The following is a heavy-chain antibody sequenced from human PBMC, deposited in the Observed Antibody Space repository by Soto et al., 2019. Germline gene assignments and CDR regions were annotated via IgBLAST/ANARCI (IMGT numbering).Heavy chain of an antibody. D-gene: IGHD3-10*01. CDR2: IYYSGST. CDR1: GGTTSRYY. J-gene: IGHJ4*02. V-gene: IGHV4-59*01. CDR3: ARALRGYFDY. Sequence: SETLSLSCPVSGGTTSRYYSRWIRQRPGKGLEWIGYIYYSGSTNYNPSLKSRVTISVDTSKNQFSLKLSSVTAADSAVYYCARALRGYFDYWGQGTLVTVSS.